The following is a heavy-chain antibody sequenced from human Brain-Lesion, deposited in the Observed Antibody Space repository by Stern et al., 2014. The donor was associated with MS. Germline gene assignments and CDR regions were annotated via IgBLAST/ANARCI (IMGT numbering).Heavy chain of an antibody. CDR1: GYIFTGYY. J-gene: IGHJ6*02. CDR2: INPNTGGP. V-gene: IGHV1-2*02. D-gene: IGHD3-3*01. Sequence: QVQLVQSGAEVKKPGASVKVSCKTSGYIFTGYYIHWVRQAHGQGLEWMAWINPNTGGPKYAQKFQGRVTMSRDTSISTAYVELSSLTSDDTAVYYCARDQRGITIFGVVTDYYYLGMDVWGQGTTVTVSS. CDR3: ARDQRGITIFGVVTDYYYLGMDV.